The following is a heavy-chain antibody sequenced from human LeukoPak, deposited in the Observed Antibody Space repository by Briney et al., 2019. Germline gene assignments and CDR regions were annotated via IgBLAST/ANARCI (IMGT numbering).Heavy chain of an antibody. CDR3: ARWVISRSGFDY. V-gene: IGHV4-59*08. J-gene: IGHJ4*02. CDR2: IYYSGST. D-gene: IGHD2/OR15-2a*01. CDR1: GGSISSYY. Sequence: SETLSLTRTVSGGSISSYYWSWIRQPPGKGLEWIGYIYYSGSTNYNPSLKSRVTISVDTSKNQFSLKLSSVTAADTAVYYCARWVISRSGFDYWGQGTLVTVSS.